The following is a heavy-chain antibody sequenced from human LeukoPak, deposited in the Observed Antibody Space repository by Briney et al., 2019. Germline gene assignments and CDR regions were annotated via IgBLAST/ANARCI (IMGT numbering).Heavy chain of an antibody. V-gene: IGHV3-74*01. CDR2: INSDGRST. CDR1: GFTSSSYW. CDR3: AKPFSSGLYNGGHNWFDP. J-gene: IGHJ5*02. Sequence: GGSLRLSCAASGFTSSSYWMHWVRQAPGKGLVWVSRINSDGRSTSYADSVKGRFTISRDNAKNTLYLQMNSLRAEDTAVYYCAKPFSSGLYNGGHNWFDPWGQGTLVTVSS. D-gene: IGHD6-19*01.